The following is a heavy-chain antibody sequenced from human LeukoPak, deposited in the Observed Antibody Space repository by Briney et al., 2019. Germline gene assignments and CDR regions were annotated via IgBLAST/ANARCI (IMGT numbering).Heavy chain of an antibody. CDR3: AREARDVWGSYRSYYFDH. Sequence: GGSLRLSCAASGFTVSRNYMTWVRQAAGKGLEWVSVTYSGGSTYYADSVKDRFAISRDTSKNTLYLQMNSLRAEDTAVYYCAREARDVWGSYRSYYFDHWGQGTLVTVSS. J-gene: IGHJ4*02. CDR1: GFTVSRNY. CDR2: TYSGGST. D-gene: IGHD3-16*02. V-gene: IGHV3-66*01.